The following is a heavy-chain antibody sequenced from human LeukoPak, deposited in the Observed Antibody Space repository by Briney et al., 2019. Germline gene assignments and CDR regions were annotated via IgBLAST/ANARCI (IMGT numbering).Heavy chain of an antibody. CDR1: GGTFSSYA. D-gene: IGHD1-26*01. J-gene: IGHJ4*02. V-gene: IGHV1-69*04. Sequence: EASVKVSCKASGGTFSSYAISWVRQAPGQGLEWMGRIIPILGIANYAQKFQGRVTITADKSTSTAYMELSSLRSEDTAVYYCARRGELGAFDYWGQGTLVTVSS. CDR2: IIPILGIA. CDR3: ARRGELGAFDY.